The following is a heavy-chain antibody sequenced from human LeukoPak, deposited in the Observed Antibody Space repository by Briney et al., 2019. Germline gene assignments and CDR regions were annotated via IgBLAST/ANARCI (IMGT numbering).Heavy chain of an antibody. CDR3: ARCPLEGNLLIDY. Sequence: GGSLRLSCAASGFTFSSYSMNWVRQAPGKGLEWVSYISSSSSTICYADSVKGRFTISRDNAKNSLYLQMNSLRAEDTAVYYCARCPLEGNLLIDYWGQGTLVTVSS. V-gene: IGHV3-48*01. CDR2: ISSSSSTI. J-gene: IGHJ4*02. CDR1: GFTFSSYS. D-gene: IGHD4-23*01.